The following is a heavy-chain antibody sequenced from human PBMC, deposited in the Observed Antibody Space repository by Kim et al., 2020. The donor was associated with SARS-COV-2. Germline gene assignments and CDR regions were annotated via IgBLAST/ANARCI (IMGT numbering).Heavy chain of an antibody. CDR3: ARKRQLWLGELRYYYGMDV. Sequence: GGSLRLSCAASGFTFSSYWMSWVRQAPGKGLEWVANIKQDESEKYYVDSVKGRFTISRDNAKNSLYLQMNSLRAEDTAVYYCARKRQLWLGELRYYYGMDVWGQGTTVTVSS. V-gene: IGHV3-7*01. J-gene: IGHJ6*02. D-gene: IGHD5-18*01. CDR2: IKQDESEK. CDR1: GFTFSSYW.